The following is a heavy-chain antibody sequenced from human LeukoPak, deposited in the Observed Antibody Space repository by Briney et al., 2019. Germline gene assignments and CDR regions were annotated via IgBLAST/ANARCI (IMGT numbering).Heavy chain of an antibody. V-gene: IGHV3-74*01. CDR2: INSDGSST. Sequence: GGSLRLSCAASGFIFSSCWMHWVRQAPGKGLVWVSRINSDGSSTSYADSVKGRFTISRDNAKNTLYLQMNSLRAEDTAVYYCATAWRGYSSSLLDYWGQGTLVTVSS. CDR1: GFIFSSCW. CDR3: ATAWRGYSSSLLDY. D-gene: IGHD6-6*01. J-gene: IGHJ4*02.